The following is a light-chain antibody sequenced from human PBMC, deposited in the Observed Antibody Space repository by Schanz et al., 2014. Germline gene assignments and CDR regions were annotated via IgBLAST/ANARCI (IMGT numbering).Light chain of an antibody. J-gene: IGLJ3*02. V-gene: IGLV1-40*01. CDR3: CSYAGSYTWV. CDR2: GDT. Sequence: QSVLTQPPSVSGAPGQRVTISCTGSSSNIGAGYDVHWYQQLPGAAPKLLIYGDTNRPSGVPDRFSGSKSGTSASLAITGLQAADEADYYCCSYAGSYTWVFGGGTKLTVL. CDR1: SSNIGAGYD.